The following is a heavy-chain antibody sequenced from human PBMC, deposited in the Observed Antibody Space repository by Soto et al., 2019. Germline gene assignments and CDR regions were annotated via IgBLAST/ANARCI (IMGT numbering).Heavy chain of an antibody. D-gene: IGHD4-17*01. J-gene: IGHJ6*02. CDR3: ARRRDYGGKKYYYYGMDV. V-gene: IGHV4-30-4*01. Sequence: SETLSLTCTVSGGSISSGDYYWSWIRQPPGKGLEWIGYIYYSGSTYYNPSLKSRVTISVDTSKNQFSLKLSSVTAADTAVYYCARRRDYGGKKYYYYGMDVWGQGTTVTVSS. CDR2: IYYSGST. CDR1: GGSISSGDYY.